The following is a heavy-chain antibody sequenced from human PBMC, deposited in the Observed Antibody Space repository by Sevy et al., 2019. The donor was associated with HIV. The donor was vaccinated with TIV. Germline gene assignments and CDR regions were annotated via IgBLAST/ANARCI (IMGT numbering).Heavy chain of an antibody. CDR3: ASFPSNGAPFDY. D-gene: IGHD2-8*01. J-gene: IGHJ4*02. Sequence: GGSLRLSCAASGFTFSSYWMHWVRQAPGKGLVWVSRINSDGSSTNYADSVKGRFTISRDNAKNTLYLQMNSLRAEDTAVYYCASFPSNGAPFDYWGQGTLVTVSS. CDR1: GFTFSSYW. V-gene: IGHV3-74*01. CDR2: INSDGSST.